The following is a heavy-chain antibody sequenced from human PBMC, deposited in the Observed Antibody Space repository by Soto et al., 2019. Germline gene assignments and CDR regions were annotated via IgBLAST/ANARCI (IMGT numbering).Heavy chain of an antibody. J-gene: IGHJ4*02. V-gene: IGHV4-31*03. Sequence: PSETLSLTCTVSGGSISSGGYYWSWIRQHPGKGLEWIGYTYYSGSTYYNPSLKSRVTISVDTSKNQFSLKLSSVTAADTAVYYCARVIRDGYNYIAWYFDYWGQGTLVTVSS. CDR2: TYYSGST. CDR1: GGSISSGGYY. D-gene: IGHD5-12*01. CDR3: ARVIRDGYNYIAWYFDY.